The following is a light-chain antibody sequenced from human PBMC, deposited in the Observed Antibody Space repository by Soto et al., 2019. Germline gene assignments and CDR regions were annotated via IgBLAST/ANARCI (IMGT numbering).Light chain of an antibody. V-gene: IGKV4-1*01. J-gene: IGKJ4*01. CDR2: LAS. Sequence: DIVLTQSPDSPAVSLGERATINCRSSQSLFYSTNNKNYLAWYQQKPGQPPKLLIYLASTRESGVPDRFSGSGSGTDFALTISSLQAEDVAVYYCQQYSDPSLTFGGGTKVDIK. CDR3: QQYSDPSLT. CDR1: QSLFYSTNNKNY.